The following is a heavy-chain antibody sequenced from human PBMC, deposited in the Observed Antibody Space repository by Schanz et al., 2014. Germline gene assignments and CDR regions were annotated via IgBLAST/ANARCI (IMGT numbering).Heavy chain of an antibody. CDR3: AKVFHSSSGGNSFDN. CDR1: GFTFSNYG. Sequence: QVKLVESGGGVVQPGRSLRLSCEASGFTFSNYGMHWVRQAPGKGLEWVPVIFYDGSNKYYADSVKGRFAISRDNSKTPLYQQIKSLRGADTAVYYCAKVFHSSSGGNSFDNWGQGTLVNVSS. CDR2: IFYDGSNK. D-gene: IGHD2-15*01. J-gene: IGHJ4*02. V-gene: IGHV3-30*18.